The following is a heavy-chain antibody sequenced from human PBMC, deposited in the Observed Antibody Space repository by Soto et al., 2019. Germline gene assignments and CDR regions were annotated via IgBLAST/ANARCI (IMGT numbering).Heavy chain of an antibody. D-gene: IGHD5-18*01. Sequence: ASVKVSCKASGYTFADYDINWVRQAPGQGLEWMAWVNPNSGNAGYPPRFQGRLSMTRDTSMNTAYMQLSSLTSDDTAVYYCARGRRRRYGQQWYQHVLDVRG. J-gene: IGHJ6*02. CDR3: ARGRRRRYGQQWYQHVLDV. CDR1: GYTFADYD. V-gene: IGHV1-8*01. CDR2: VNPNSGNA.